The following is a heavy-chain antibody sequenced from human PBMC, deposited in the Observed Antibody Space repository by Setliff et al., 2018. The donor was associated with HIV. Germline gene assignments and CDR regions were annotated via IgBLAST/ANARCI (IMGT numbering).Heavy chain of an antibody. V-gene: IGHV1-46*01. CDR3: ARAETYLWELHAFDI. D-gene: IGHD1-26*01. Sequence: ASVKVSCKSSGYSFTNHYMHWVRQAPGQGLEWMGVINPSGGSTRNAQKFQGRVTMTRDTSTSTVYMELTSLRSEDTAVYYCARAETYLWELHAFDIWGQGTMVTVSS. J-gene: IGHJ3*02. CDR2: INPSGGST. CDR1: GYSFTNHY.